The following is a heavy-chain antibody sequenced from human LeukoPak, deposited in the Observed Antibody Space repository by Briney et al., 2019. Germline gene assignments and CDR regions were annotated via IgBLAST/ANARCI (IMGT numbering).Heavy chain of an antibody. CDR2: INPNSGGT. CDR3: ARTVIGESGNFDY. CDR1: GYTFTGYY. Sequence: ASVKVSCKASGYTFTGYYMHWVRQAPGQGLEWMGRINPNSGGTNYAQKFQGRVTVTRDTSINTAYMELSRLRSDDTAVYYCARTVIGESGNFDYWGQGTLVTVSS. D-gene: IGHD3-22*01. J-gene: IGHJ4*02. V-gene: IGHV1-2*06.